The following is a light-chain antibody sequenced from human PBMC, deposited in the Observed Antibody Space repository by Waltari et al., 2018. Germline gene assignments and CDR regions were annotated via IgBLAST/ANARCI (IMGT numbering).Light chain of an antibody. J-gene: IGLJ3*02. CDR2: KVT. CDR3: SSYRRPTARV. V-gene: IGLV2-14*01. Sequence: QSALTQPASLSGSPGQSITISCTGTNSDVGGYNSVLWYQQNPGKAPKVIIYKVTLRPSGVSNRFSGSTSGNTAFLTISGLQADDEADYYCSSYRRPTARVFGGGTILTVL. CDR1: NSDVGGYNS.